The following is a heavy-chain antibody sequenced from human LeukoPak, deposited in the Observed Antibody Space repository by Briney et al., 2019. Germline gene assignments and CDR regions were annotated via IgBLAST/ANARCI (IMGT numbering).Heavy chain of an antibody. J-gene: IGHJ4*02. D-gene: IGHD6-19*01. CDR2: ISDDGRRK. CDR1: GFTFSRSG. Sequence: GGSLRLSCAASGFTFSRSGMHWVRQAPGKGLEWAAFISDDGRRKYCADSVKGRLTISRDDSKNTVYLQMNSLRSEDTAMYYCGKDLTGGWSLDYWGQGTLVTVSS. CDR3: GKDLTGGWSLDY. V-gene: IGHV3-30*18.